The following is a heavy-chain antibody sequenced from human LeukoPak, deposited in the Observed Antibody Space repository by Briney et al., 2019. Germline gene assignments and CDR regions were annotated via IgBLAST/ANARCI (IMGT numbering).Heavy chain of an antibody. D-gene: IGHD3-9*01. CDR1: VYTCSICG. V-gene: IGHV1-18*01. CDR2: FSAYNGNT. CDR3: ARDSKSGGYDILTGPTD. Sequence: GASVKLSCKASVYTCSICGFCWGRQGHRQGLELVVFFSAYNGNTNYAQKLQGRVTMPTDTSTSTAYMELSSLRSDDTAVYYCARDSKSGGYDILTGPTDWGQGTLVTVSS. J-gene: IGHJ4*02.